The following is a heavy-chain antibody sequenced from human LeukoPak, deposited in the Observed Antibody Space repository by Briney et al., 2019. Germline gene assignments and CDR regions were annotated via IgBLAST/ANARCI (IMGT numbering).Heavy chain of an antibody. CDR1: GFTFSSCW. J-gene: IGHJ3*02. Sequence: GGSLRLSCAASGFTFSSCWMNWVRQAPGKGLEWVANIKQDGSEKYYVDSVKGRFTISRDNAKNSLYLQMNSLRAEDTAVYYCARDGKAVAVAFDIWGQGTMVTVSS. CDR2: IKQDGSEK. D-gene: IGHD6-19*01. V-gene: IGHV3-7*01. CDR3: ARDGKAVAVAFDI.